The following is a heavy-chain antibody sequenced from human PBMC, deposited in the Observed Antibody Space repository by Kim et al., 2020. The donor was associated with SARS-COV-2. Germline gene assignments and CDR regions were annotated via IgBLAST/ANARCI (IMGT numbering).Heavy chain of an antibody. J-gene: IGHJ6*02. D-gene: IGHD6-19*01. Sequence: GGSLRLSCAASGFTFSSYSMNWVRQAPGKGLEWVSSISSSSTYIYYADSVKGRFTISRDNAKNSLYLQMNSLRAEDTAVYYCARDYRGSGWSTSAYYYYGMDVWGQGTTVTVSS. CDR2: ISSSSTYI. CDR1: GFTFSSYS. V-gene: IGHV3-21*01. CDR3: ARDYRGSGWSTSAYYYYGMDV.